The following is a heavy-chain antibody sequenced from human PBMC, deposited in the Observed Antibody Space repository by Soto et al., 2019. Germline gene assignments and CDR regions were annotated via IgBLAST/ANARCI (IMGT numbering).Heavy chain of an antibody. V-gene: IGHV3-23*01. Sequence: GGSLRLSCAASGFAFNDFAMNWVRQAPGKGPEWLSTISGSGDKTFHSDSVKGRFNISRDNSNNKMFLQMNSLRAEDTAIYYCAKGASHAPFEKWGRGTLVTVSS. CDR1: GFAFNDFA. J-gene: IGHJ4*02. CDR2: ISGSGDKT. CDR3: AKGASHAPFEK.